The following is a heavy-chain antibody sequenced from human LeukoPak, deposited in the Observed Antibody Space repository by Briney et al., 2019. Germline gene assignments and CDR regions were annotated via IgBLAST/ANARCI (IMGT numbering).Heavy chain of an antibody. CDR1: GYTFTSYD. CDR3: ARVVSILWWRRFYYYMDV. D-gene: IGHD2-21*01. V-gene: IGHV1-8*03. J-gene: IGHJ6*03. Sequence: ASVKVSCKASGYTFTSYDINWVRQATGQGLEWMGWMNPNGGNTGYAQKFQGRVTITRNTSISTAYMELSSLRSEDTAVYYCARVVSILWWRRFYYYMDVWGKGTTVTVSS. CDR2: MNPNGGNT.